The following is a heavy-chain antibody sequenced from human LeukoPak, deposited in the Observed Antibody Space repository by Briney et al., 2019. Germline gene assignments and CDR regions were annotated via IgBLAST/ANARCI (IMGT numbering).Heavy chain of an antibody. CDR1: GFTFSNAW. CDR2: IKRKGDDGTA. J-gene: IGHJ5*01. V-gene: IGHV3-15*01. CDR3: ATDLLDS. Sequence: GGSLRLSCAASGFTFSNAWMSWVRQAPGKGLEWVGRIKRKGDDGTADYAAPVKGRFTISRDDSKSTVSLQMTSLKTEDTAVYYCATDLLDSWGRGTLAIVSA.